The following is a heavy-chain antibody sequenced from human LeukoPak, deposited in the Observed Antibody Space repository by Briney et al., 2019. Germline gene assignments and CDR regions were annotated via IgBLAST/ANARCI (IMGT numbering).Heavy chain of an antibody. CDR1: GFTFSTFG. D-gene: IGHD3-3*01. CDR2: ISSRSSTI. Sequence: PGGSLRLSCAASGFTFSTFGMNWVRQAPGKGLEWVSYISSRSSTIYYADSVKGRFTISRDNAKNTLYLQMNSLRAEDTAVYYCAKAYDFWSGPRGYFDYWGQGTLVTVSS. J-gene: IGHJ4*02. V-gene: IGHV3-48*01. CDR3: AKAYDFWSGPRGYFDY.